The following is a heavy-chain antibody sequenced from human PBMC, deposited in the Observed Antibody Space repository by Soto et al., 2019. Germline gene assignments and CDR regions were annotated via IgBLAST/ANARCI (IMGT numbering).Heavy chain of an antibody. D-gene: IGHD3-10*01. CDR2: IYYSGST. CDR1: GGSISSSSYY. V-gene: IGHV4-39*01. J-gene: IGHJ5*02. Sequence: ASETLSLTCTVSGGSISSSSYYWGWIRQPPGKGLEWIGSIYYSGSTYYNPSLKSRVTISVDTSKNQFSLKLSSVTAADTAVYYCASGDYYGSGREDWFDPWGQGTLVTVSS. CDR3: ASGDYYGSGREDWFDP.